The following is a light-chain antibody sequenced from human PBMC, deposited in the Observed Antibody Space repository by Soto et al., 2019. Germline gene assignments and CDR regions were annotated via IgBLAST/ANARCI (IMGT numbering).Light chain of an antibody. CDR1: QSVGSAY. Sequence: EIVFTQSPGTLSLSPGERATLSCRASQSVGSAYVGWYQQKPGQAPRLLIFGASRGATGIPDRFSGSGSGTNFTLTINXVEPEDSAVYYCQHYGRSPSFGRGTKVDTK. J-gene: IGKJ1*01. CDR2: GAS. CDR3: QHYGRSPS. V-gene: IGKV3-20*01.